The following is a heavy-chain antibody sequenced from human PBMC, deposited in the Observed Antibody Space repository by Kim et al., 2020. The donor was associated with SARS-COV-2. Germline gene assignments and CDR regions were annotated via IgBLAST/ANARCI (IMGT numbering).Heavy chain of an antibody. CDR3: AREGGITMVRGVPNWFDP. CDR2: IYYSGST. V-gene: IGHV4-31*03. Sequence: SETLSLTCTVSGGSISSGGYYWSWIRQHPGKGLEWIGYIYYSGSTYYNPSLKSRVTISVDTSKNQFSLKLSSVTAADTAVYYCAREGGITMVRGVPNWFDPWGQGTLVTVSS. D-gene: IGHD3-10*01. CDR1: GGSISSGGYY. J-gene: IGHJ5*02.